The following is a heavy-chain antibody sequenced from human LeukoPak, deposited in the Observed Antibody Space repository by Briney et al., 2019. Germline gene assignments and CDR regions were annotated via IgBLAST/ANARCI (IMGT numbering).Heavy chain of an antibody. CDR3: ARRDEGYYDSSGNAFDI. CDR1: GYLFTSYW. CDR2: IYPGDSDT. Sequence: GASLQISCQGSGYLFTSYWIGWVRPLPGKGLEWMGIIYPGDSDTRYSPSFQGQVTISADKSISTAYLQWSSLKASDTAMYYCARRDEGYYDSSGNAFDIWGQGTMVTVSS. V-gene: IGHV5-51*01. D-gene: IGHD3-22*01. J-gene: IGHJ3*02.